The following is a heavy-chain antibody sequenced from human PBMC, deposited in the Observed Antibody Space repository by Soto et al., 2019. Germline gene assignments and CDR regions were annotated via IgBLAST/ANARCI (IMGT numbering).Heavy chain of an antibody. V-gene: IGHV1-18*04. Sequence: ASVKVSCKTSGYTFSSYSINWVRQAPGQGLEWMAWISTYSGNTHYAERVQGRVTVTLDKSARTAFMEMRGLTSDDTAVYFCARDNGYYDLWGQGTLVTVSS. CDR3: ARDNGYYDL. J-gene: IGHJ4*02. CDR2: ISTYSGNT. CDR1: GYTFSSYS.